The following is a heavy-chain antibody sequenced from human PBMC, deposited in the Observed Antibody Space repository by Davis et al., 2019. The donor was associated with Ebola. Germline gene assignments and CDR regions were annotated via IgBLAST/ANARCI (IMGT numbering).Heavy chain of an antibody. V-gene: IGHV3-33*01. CDR2: IWYDGSNK. CDR3: ARGAYSSSWYHFDY. Sequence: LSLTCAASGFTFSSYGMHWVRQAPGKGLEWVAVIWYDGSNKYYADSVKGRFTISRDNSKNTLYLQMNSLRAEDTAVYYCARGAYSSSWYHFDYWGQGTLVTVSS. CDR1: GFTFSSYG. D-gene: IGHD6-13*01. J-gene: IGHJ4*02.